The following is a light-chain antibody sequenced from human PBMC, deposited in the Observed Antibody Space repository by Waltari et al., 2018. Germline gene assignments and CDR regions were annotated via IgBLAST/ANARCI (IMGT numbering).Light chain of an antibody. Sequence: DIQMTQSPSSVSAFVGDRVTITCRASQSISNWLAWYQQKPGKAPKLLIYGASDLHSGVPSRFSGSGAGTDFTLTISSLQAEDFATYFCQDLHDYPVFGPGTKVDIK. CDR2: GAS. V-gene: IGKV1-12*01. CDR1: QSISNW. CDR3: QDLHDYPV. J-gene: IGKJ3*01.